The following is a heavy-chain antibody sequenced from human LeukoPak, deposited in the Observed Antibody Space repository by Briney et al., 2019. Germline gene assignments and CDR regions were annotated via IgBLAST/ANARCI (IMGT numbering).Heavy chain of an antibody. CDR2: VHLSGRT. J-gene: IGHJ4*02. Sequence: SGPLSLTCGVSGGSFSSTNWWTWVRPPPGGGLEWIGEVHLSGRTHYNPSIESRVTMSVDMSENHISLKLTSVTAADTAVYYCAREGGFYRPLDYSGQGTLVIVSS. D-gene: IGHD2/OR15-2a*01. CDR1: GGSFSSTNW. CDR3: AREGGFYRPLDY. V-gene: IGHV4-4*02.